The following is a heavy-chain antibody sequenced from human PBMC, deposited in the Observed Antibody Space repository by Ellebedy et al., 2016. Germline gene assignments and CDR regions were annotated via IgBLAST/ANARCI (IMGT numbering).Heavy chain of an antibody. Sequence: GSLRLSXTVSGGSISSYYWSWIRQPPGKGLEWIGYIYYSGSTNYNPSLKSRVTMSVDTSKNQFSLKLSSVTAADTAVYYCARVEQLVRSRAFDIWGQGTMVTVSS. CDR1: GGSISSYY. CDR3: ARVEQLVRSRAFDI. CDR2: IYYSGST. J-gene: IGHJ3*02. D-gene: IGHD6-6*01. V-gene: IGHV4-59*12.